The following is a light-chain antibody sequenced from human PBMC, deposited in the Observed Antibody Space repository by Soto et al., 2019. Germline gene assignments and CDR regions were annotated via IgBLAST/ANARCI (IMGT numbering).Light chain of an antibody. CDR2: EGS. CDR3: CSFTGSATYV. CDR1: SGDVGSYNL. Sequence: QSALTQPPSVSGSPGQSITISCTGTSGDVGSYNLVSWYQQHPGKAPKLMIYEGSKRPSGVSDRFSGSKSGNTASLTISGVQAEDEADYYCCSFTGSATYVFGTGTKLTVL. V-gene: IGLV2-23*01. J-gene: IGLJ1*01.